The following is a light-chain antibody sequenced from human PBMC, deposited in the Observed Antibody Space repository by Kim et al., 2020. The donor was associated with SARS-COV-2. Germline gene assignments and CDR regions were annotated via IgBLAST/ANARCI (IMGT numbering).Light chain of an antibody. CDR1: KSDIGRST. V-gene: IGLV1-44*01. J-gene: IGLJ2*01. Sequence: GDTIAWSGRKSDIGRSTVHWYKRLQGKAPKLRSNCKKQRPSGVPDRFAGSKSGTSAALAISGLQAEDEAEYYCAAWDDSLNGHVVFGGGTQLTVL. CDR3: AAWDDSLNGHVV. CDR2: CKK.